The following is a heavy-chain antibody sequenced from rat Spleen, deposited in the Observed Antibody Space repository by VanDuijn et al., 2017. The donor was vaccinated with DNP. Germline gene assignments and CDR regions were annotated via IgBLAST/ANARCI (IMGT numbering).Heavy chain of an antibody. D-gene: IGHD1-1*01. CDR3: ARPMDYYSGGFAY. CDR1: GFTFSDYY. Sequence: EVQLVESGGGLVQPGRSMRLSCAASGFTFSDYYMAWVRQAPTKGLEWVAYITYDGGSTYYRDSVKGRFTISRDNAKSTLYLQMNSRRSEDMATYYCARPMDYYSGGFAYWGQGTLVTVSS. V-gene: IGHV5-22*01. CDR2: ITYDGGST. J-gene: IGHJ3*01.